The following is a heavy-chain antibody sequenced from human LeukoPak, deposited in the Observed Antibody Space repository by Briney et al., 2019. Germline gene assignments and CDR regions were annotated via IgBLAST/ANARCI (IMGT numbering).Heavy chain of an antibody. J-gene: IGHJ1*01. CDR3: ARVLAAAGTGYFQH. D-gene: IGHD6-13*01. Sequence: SETLSLTCAVSGGSISSSNWWSWVRQPPGKGLEWIGEIYHSGSTNYNLSLKSRVTISVDKSKNQFSLKLSSVTAADTAVYYCARVLAAAGTGYFQHWGQGTLVTVSS. CDR2: IYHSGST. CDR1: GGSISSSNW. V-gene: IGHV4-4*02.